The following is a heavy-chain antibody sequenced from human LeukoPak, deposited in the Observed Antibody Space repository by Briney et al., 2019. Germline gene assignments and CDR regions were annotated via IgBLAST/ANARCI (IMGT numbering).Heavy chain of an antibody. CDR2: INPNSGGT. Sequence: ASVTVSCKATGYTFTGYYIDWVRQAPGQGLEWMGCINPNSGGTNYAQKFQGRVTLTRDTSITTAYMELSRLRSDDTAVYYCAKARGLYCSSTSCYDCDVWGKGTTVTVSS. J-gene: IGHJ6*03. CDR3: AKARGLYCSSTSCYDCDV. V-gene: IGHV1-2*02. D-gene: IGHD2-2*01. CDR1: GYTFTGYY.